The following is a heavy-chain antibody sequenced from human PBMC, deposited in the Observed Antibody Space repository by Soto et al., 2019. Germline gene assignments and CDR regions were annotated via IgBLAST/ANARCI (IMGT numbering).Heavy chain of an antibody. CDR2: MNPNSGNT. D-gene: IGHD6-13*01. J-gene: IGHJ4*02. Sequence: ASVKVSCKASGYTFTNFGISWVRQATGQGLEWMGWMNPNSGNTGYAQKFQGRVTMTRNTSISTAYMELSSLRSEDTAVYYCAREHSSSWRFDYWGQGTLVTVSS. V-gene: IGHV1-8*01. CDR1: GYTFTNFG. CDR3: AREHSSSWRFDY.